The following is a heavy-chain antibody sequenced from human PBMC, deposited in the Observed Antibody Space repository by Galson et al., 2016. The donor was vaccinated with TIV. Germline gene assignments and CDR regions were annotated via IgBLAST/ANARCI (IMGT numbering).Heavy chain of an antibody. CDR2: ISWDGQRP. Sequence: SLRLSCAASGFIFDNYVMPWVRQAPGKGLECVSLISWDGQRPYYADSVKGRFTISRDNSRNSLFLQMDSLRTEDTALYYCATLTGDEGHFDYWGQGTPVTVFS. V-gene: IGHV3-43*01. D-gene: IGHD7-27*01. J-gene: IGHJ4*02. CDR3: ATLTGDEGHFDY. CDR1: GFIFDNYV.